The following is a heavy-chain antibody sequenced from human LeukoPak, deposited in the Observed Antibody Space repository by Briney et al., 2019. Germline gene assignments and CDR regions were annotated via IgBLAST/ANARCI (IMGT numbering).Heavy chain of an antibody. CDR1: GGSISSGSYY. D-gene: IGHD3-22*01. CDR3: ARETYYHDSSEKGGAYYFDY. V-gene: IGHV4-61*02. Sequence: SQTLSLTCTVSGGSISSGSYYWSWIRQPAGKGLEWIGRIYTSGSTNYNPSLKSRATISLDTSKNQFSLRLSSVTAADTAVYYCARETYYHDSSEKGGAYYFDYWGQGTLVTVSS. CDR2: IYTSGST. J-gene: IGHJ4*02.